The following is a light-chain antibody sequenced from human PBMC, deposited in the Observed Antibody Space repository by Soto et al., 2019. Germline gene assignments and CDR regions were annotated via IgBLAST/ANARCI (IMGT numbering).Light chain of an antibody. Sequence: DIQMTQSPSSVSASVGDRVTITCRASQVIGTWLAWFQQRPGTAPKLLISAASSLRSGVPTRFSCSGSGTDFSLTISSLQPEDFATYYCQQAFSFPLTFGGGTKVDIK. CDR1: QVIGTW. CDR3: QQAFSFPLT. J-gene: IGKJ4*01. V-gene: IGKV1-12*01. CDR2: AAS.